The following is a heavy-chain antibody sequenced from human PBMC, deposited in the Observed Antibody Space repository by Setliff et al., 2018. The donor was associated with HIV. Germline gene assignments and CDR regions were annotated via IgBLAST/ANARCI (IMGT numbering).Heavy chain of an antibody. V-gene: IGHV2-5*02. D-gene: IGHD1-1*01. CDR2: IYWDGDT. Sequence: SGPTLVNPTETLTLTCAFSGFSLATDGVSLGWIRQPPGEGPEWLALIYWDGDTRYNPSLKGRLTVTKATSNNHVVLIMSHMDPADTATYYCTHVNNFRSVYFASWGQGTLVTVSS. CDR1: GFSLATDGVS. J-gene: IGHJ4*02. CDR3: THVNNFRSVYFAS.